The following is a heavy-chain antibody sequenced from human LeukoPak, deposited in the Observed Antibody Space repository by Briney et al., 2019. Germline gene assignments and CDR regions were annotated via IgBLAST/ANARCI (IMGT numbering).Heavy chain of an antibody. CDR1: GGSISSYY. CDR2: IYTSGST. CDR3: ASNSGSYYAAYYYYYYMDV. Sequence: PSETLSLTCTVSGGSISSYYWSWTRQPPGKGLEWIGRIYTSGSTNYNPSLKSRVTISVDTSKNQFSLKLSSVTAADTAVYYCASNSGSYYAAYYYYYYMDVWGKGTTVTVSS. J-gene: IGHJ6*03. D-gene: IGHD1-26*01. V-gene: IGHV4-4*08.